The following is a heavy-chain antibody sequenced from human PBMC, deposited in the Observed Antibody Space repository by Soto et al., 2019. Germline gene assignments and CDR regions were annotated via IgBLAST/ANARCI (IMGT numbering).Heavy chain of an antibody. D-gene: IGHD6-6*01. CDR1: GGSISSSNW. Sequence: SETLSLTCAVSGGSISSSNWWSWVRQPPGKGLEWIGEIYHSGSTNYNPSLKSRVTISVDKSKNQFSLKLSSVTAADTAVYYCARDSAWGSSYYFDYWGQGTLVTVSS. V-gene: IGHV4-4*02. CDR3: ARDSAWGSSYYFDY. CDR2: IYHSGST. J-gene: IGHJ4*02.